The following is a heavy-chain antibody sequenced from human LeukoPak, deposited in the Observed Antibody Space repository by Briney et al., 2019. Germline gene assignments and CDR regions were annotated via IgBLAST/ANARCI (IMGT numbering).Heavy chain of an antibody. V-gene: IGHV4-4*02. CDR3: ARGSRITIFGVVRGYYMDV. J-gene: IGHJ6*03. Sequence: SETLSLTCAVSGASISSPNWWSWVRQPPGKGLEWIGEIYHSGSTNYNPSLESRATISVDKSKNQFSLKLSFVTAADTAVYYCARGSRITIFGVVRGYYMDVWGKGTTVTISS. CDR1: GASISSPNW. D-gene: IGHD3-3*01. CDR2: IYHSGST.